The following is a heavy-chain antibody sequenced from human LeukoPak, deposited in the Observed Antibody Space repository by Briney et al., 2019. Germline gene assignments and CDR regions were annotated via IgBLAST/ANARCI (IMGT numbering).Heavy chain of an antibody. D-gene: IGHD6-19*01. CDR2: IVVGSGNT. J-gene: IGHJ6*02. CDR3: AAPKLYSSGWYEMTSYYYYGMDV. V-gene: IGHV1-58*02. Sequence: SVKVSCKASGFTFTSSAMQWVRQARGQRLEWIGWIVVGSGNTNYAQKFQERVTITRDMSTSTAYMELSSLRSEDTAVYYCAAPKLYSSGWYEMTSYYYYGMDVWGQGTTVTVSS. CDR1: GFTFTSSA.